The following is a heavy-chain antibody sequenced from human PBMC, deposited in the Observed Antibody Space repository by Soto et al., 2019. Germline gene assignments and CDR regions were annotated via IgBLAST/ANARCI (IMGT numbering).Heavy chain of an antibody. J-gene: IGHJ6*02. V-gene: IGHV1-69*06. Sequence: QVQLVQSGAEVKKPGSSVKVSCKASGGTFTSYRINWVRQAPGQGLEWMGEVIPTFGTTSYAQKFQGRVSINADKSRSTAYMELSSLRSDDTAVYYCARGGAVIIGYGMDVWGQGTAVTVSS. CDR2: VIPTFGTT. D-gene: IGHD3-3*01. CDR3: ARGGAVIIGYGMDV. CDR1: GGTFTSYR.